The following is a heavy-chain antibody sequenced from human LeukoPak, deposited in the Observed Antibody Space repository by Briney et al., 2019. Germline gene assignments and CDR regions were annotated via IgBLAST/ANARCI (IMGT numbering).Heavy chain of an antibody. CDR3: ARGGIYCSGGSCYSEPLPLDY. J-gene: IGHJ4*02. CDR1: GYTFTSYG. D-gene: IGHD2-15*01. CDR2: ISAYNGNT. V-gene: IGHV1-18*04. Sequence: ASVKVSCKASGYTFTSYGISWVRQAPGQGLEWMGWISAYNGNTNYAQKPQGRVTMTTDTSTSTAYMELRSLRSDDTAVYYCARGGIYCSGGSCYSEPLPLDYWGQGTLVTVSS.